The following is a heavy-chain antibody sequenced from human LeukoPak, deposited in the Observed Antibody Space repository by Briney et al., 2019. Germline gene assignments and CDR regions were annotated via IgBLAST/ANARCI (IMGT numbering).Heavy chain of an antibody. CDR3: ARGGGYASPIGY. Sequence: SETLFLTCTLSGGSVSTYYWSWIRQPPGKGLEWIGYIYHSGSTNYNPSLKSRVTISVDTSKNQFSLRLSSVTAADTAVYYCARGGGYASPIGYWGQGALVTVSS. CDR2: IYHSGST. V-gene: IGHV4-59*02. CDR1: GGSVSTYY. D-gene: IGHD5-12*01. J-gene: IGHJ4*02.